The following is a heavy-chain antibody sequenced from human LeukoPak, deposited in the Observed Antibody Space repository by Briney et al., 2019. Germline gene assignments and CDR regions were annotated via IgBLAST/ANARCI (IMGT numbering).Heavy chain of an antibody. Sequence: ASVKVSCKASGYTFTSYAMHWVRQAPGQRLEWMGWINAGNGNTKYSQKFQGRVTITRDTSASTAYMELSSLRSEDTAVYYCAREMEIRAYYDILTGYYGYYYYYGMDVWGQGTTVTVSS. CDR3: AREMEIRAYYDILTGYYGYYYYYGMDV. J-gene: IGHJ6*02. CDR1: GYTFTSYA. CDR2: INAGNGNT. V-gene: IGHV1-3*01. D-gene: IGHD3-9*01.